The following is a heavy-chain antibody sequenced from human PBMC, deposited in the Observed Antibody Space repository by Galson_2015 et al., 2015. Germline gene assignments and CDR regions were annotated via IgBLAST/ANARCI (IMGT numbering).Heavy chain of an antibody. CDR3: AKDPEYGDPDY. V-gene: IGHV3-23*01. CDR1: GFIFSTYD. CDR2: ISSGNGGNT. D-gene: IGHD4-17*01. J-gene: IGHJ4*02. Sequence: SLRLSCAASGFIFSTYDLNWVRQAPGKGLEWVSSISSGNGGNTYYADSVKGRFTISRDNSKNTVYLRMSSLRAEDTAIYYCAKDPEYGDPDYWGQGTLVTVSS.